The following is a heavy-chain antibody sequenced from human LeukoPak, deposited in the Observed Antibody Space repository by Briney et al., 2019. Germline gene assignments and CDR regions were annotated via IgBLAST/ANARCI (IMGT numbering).Heavy chain of an antibody. CDR1: GGSISSYY. D-gene: IGHD3-22*01. CDR2: IYYSGST. J-gene: IGHJ4*02. V-gene: IGHV4-59*01. Sequence: SSETLSLTCTVSGGSISSYYWSWIRQPPGKGLEWIGYIYYSGSTNYNPSLKSRVTISVDTSKNQFSLKLSSVTAADTAVYYCARVSGYYDYFDYWGQGTLVTVSS. CDR3: ARVSGYYDYFDY.